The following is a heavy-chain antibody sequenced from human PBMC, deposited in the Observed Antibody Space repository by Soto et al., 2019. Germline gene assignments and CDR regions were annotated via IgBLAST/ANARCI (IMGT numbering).Heavy chain of an antibody. CDR1: GYTFTGYY. CDR3: AREWNKWLPKNWFDP. Sequence: QVQLVQSGAEVKKPGASVKVSCKASGYTFTGYYMHWVRQAPGEGLEWMGWINPNSGGTNYAQKFQGRVTMTRDTSISTAYMELSRLRSDDTAVYYCAREWNKWLPKNWFDPWGQGTLVTVSS. J-gene: IGHJ5*02. CDR2: INPNSGGT. V-gene: IGHV1-2*02. D-gene: IGHD3-22*01.